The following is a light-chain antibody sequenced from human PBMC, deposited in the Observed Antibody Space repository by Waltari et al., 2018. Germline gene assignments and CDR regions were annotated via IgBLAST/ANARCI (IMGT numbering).Light chain of an antibody. CDR1: QSISSK. CDR3: QQDNDWLPFT. CDR2: GAS. J-gene: IGKJ3*01. Sequence: EVVMTQSPATLSVSPGERATLSCRASQSISSKLAWYPQKPGQAPRRLIYGASTRATDMPARCSGSGSGAEFTHTVSSLQSEDSAVYHCQQDNDWLPFTFGPGTKVEIK. V-gene: IGKV3-15*01.